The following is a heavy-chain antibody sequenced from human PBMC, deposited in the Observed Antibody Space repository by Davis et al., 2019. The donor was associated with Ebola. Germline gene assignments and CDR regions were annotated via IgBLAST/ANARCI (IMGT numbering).Heavy chain of an antibody. D-gene: IGHD1-26*01. CDR2: ISSSSSYI. CDR1: GFTFSSYS. J-gene: IGHJ6*02. CDR3: ARAGELRLSYYYYGMDV. Sequence: GESLKISCAASGFTFSSYSMNWVRQAPGKGLEWVSSISSSSSYIYYADSVKDRFTISRDNAKNSLYLQMNSLRAEDTAVYYCARAGELRLSYYYYGMDVWGQGTTVTVSS. V-gene: IGHV3-21*01.